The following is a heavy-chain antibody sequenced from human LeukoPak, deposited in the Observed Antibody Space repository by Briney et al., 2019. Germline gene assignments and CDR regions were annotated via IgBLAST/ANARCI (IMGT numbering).Heavy chain of an antibody. D-gene: IGHD4-17*01. V-gene: IGHV4-34*01. CDR2: VSHSGST. CDR1: GGSFSGYY. CDR3: ACQNSTVTTCDY. J-gene: IGHJ4*02. Sequence: SETLSLTCAVYGGSFSGYYWSWIRQPPGKGLEWIGEVSHSGSTNYNPSLKSRVTISVDTSKNQFSLKLSSVPAADTAVYYCACQNSTVTTCDYWGQGTLVTVSS.